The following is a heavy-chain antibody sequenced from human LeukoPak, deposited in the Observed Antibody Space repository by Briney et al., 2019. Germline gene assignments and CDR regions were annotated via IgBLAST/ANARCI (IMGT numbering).Heavy chain of an antibody. CDR2: INPSGGST. J-gene: IGHJ5*02. CDR3: ARAAATMIVGGYWFDP. Sequence: ASVKVSCKASGYTFTSYYMRWVRQAPGQGLERMGIINPSGGSTSYAQKFQGRVTMTRDTSTSTVYMELSSLRSEDTAVYYCARAAATMIVGGYWFDPWGQGTLVTVSS. D-gene: IGHD3-22*01. CDR1: GYTFTSYY. V-gene: IGHV1-46*01.